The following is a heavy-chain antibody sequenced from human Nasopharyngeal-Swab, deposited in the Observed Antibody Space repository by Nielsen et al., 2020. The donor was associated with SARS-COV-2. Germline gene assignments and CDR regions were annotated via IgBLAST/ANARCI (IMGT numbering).Heavy chain of an antibody. Sequence: GESLKISCAASGFTFSSYAMHWVRQAPGKGLEYVSAISSNGGSTYYANSVKGRFTISRDNSKNTLYLQMGSLRAEDTAVYYCARGLYSSGWSFDYWGQGTLVTVSS. D-gene: IGHD6-19*01. CDR1: GFTFSSYA. J-gene: IGHJ4*02. CDR3: ARGLYSSGWSFDY. CDR2: ISSNGGST. V-gene: IGHV3-64*01.